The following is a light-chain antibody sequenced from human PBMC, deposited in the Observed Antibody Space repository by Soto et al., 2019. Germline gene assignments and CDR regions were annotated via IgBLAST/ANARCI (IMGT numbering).Light chain of an antibody. CDR2: DVS. J-gene: IGLJ1*01. Sequence: QSVLTQPPSVSGSPGQSVAISCTGTSSDVGGSNGVSWYQQPPGTAPKLIIYDVSNRPSGVPDRFSGSKSGNTASLIISGPQVEAGGDYYCSSYTSSSTYVFGTGTKVPVL. CDR1: SSDVGGSNG. CDR3: SSYTSSSTYV. V-gene: IGLV2-18*02.